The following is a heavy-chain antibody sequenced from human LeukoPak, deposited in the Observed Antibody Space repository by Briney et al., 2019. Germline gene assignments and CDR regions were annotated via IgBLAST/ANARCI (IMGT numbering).Heavy chain of an antibody. CDR1: GFTFGGYG. Sequence: GGSLRLSCAGSGFTFGGYGMHWFRQAPGKGLEWVANINLDGTEEHYVDSSLKGRFTISRDNAKNSLYLQMTSLRVEDTAVYYCASGRHDFLHWGQGTLVTVSS. J-gene: IGHJ4*02. D-gene: IGHD3/OR15-3a*01. V-gene: IGHV3-7*01. CDR2: INLDGTEE. CDR3: ASGRHDFLH.